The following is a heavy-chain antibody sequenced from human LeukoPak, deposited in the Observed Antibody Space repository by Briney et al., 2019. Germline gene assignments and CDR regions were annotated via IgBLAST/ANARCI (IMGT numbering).Heavy chain of an antibody. CDR3: ARDSFFYYIDA. CDR2: VRYDSSHK. D-gene: IGHD2/OR15-2a*01. CDR1: GFTFSGYG. J-gene: IGHJ6*03. Sequence: PGGSLRLSCAASGFTFSGYGMHWVRQAPGKGLEWVAFVRYDSSHKYYADSVKGRFTVSRDNSKNMLYLQMNSLRAEDTAVYYCARDSFFYYIDAWGKGTTVTISS. V-gene: IGHV3-30*02.